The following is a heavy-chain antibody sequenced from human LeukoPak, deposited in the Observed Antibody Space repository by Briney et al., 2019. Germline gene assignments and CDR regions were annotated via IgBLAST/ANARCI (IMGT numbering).Heavy chain of an antibody. J-gene: IGHJ4*02. CDR1: GYTFTGYY. CDR2: INPNSGGT. Sequence: ASVKVSCKASGYTFTGYYMHWVRQAPGQGLEWMGWINPNSGGTNYAQKFQGRVTMTRDTSISTAYMELSRLRSDDTAAYYCARDSRLYSSGWYIFDYWGQGTLVTVSS. CDR3: ARDSRLYSSGWYIFDY. V-gene: IGHV1-2*02. D-gene: IGHD6-19*01.